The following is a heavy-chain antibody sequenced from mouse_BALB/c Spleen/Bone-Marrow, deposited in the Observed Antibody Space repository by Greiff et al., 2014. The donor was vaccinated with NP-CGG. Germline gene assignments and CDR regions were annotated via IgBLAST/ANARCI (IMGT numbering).Heavy chain of an antibody. CDR1: GYNIKDTY. D-gene: IGHD1-2*01. CDR3: ASATTATYYAMDY. CDR2: IDPANGNT. Sequence: EVKLMESGAELVKPGASVKLSCTASGYNIKDTYMHWVKQRPEQGLEWIGRIDPANGNTKYDPKFQGKATITTDTSSNTAYLQVSSLTSEDTAVYYCASATTATYYAMDYWGKEPQSPSPQ. J-gene: IGHJ4*01. V-gene: IGHV14-3*02.